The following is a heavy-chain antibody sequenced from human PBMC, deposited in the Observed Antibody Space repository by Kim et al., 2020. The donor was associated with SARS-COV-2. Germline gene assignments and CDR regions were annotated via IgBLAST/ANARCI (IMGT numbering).Heavy chain of an antibody. V-gene: IGHV1-2*02. Sequence: ASVKVSCKASGYTFTGYYMHWVRQAPGQGLEWMGWINTNSGGTNYAQKFQGRVTMTRDTSISTAYMELSRLRSDDTAVYYCAREVWGEKQWLVEGFDYWGQGTLVTVSS. CDR3: AREVWGEKQWLVEGFDY. J-gene: IGHJ4*02. CDR2: INTNSGGT. D-gene: IGHD6-19*01. CDR1: GYTFTGYY.